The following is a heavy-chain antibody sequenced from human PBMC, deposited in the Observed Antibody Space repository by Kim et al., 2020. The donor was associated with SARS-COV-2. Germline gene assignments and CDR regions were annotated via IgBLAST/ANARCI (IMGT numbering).Heavy chain of an antibody. J-gene: IGHJ4*02. CDR2: IYHSGST. CDR1: GGSISSSNW. D-gene: IGHD1-26*01. Sequence: SETLSLICAVSGGSISSSNWWSWVRQPPGKGLEWIGEIYHSGSTNYNPSLKSRVTISVDKSKNQFSLKLSSVTAADTAVYYCARAGLGATLFDYWGQGNLVTVSS. CDR3: ARAGLGATLFDY. V-gene: IGHV4-4*02.